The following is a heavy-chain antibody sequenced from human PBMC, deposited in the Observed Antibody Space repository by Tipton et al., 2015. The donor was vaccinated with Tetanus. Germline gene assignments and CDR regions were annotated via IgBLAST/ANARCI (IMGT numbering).Heavy chain of an antibody. D-gene: IGHD3-22*01. J-gene: IGHJ3*02. V-gene: IGHV3-21*01. Sequence: QLVQSGGGLVKPGGSLRLSCAASGFTFSSYSMNRVRQAPGKGLEWVSSISSSSSYIYYADSVKGRFTISRDNAKNSLYLQMNSLRAEDTAVYYWARDRSYYYDSSGYPQGAFDIWGQGTMVTVSS. CDR2: ISSSSSYI. CDR3: ARDRSYYYDSSGYPQGAFDI. CDR1: GFTFSSYS.